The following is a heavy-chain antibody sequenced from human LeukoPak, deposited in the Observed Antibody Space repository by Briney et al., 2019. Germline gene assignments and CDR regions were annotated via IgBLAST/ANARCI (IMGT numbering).Heavy chain of an antibody. CDR1: GYTFTGYY. J-gene: IGHJ4*02. Sequence: ASVKVSCKASGYTFTGYYMHWVRKTPGQGLEWTGWINPNTGDTNYGRKFQGRVTMTRDTPINTAYMELRSLRSDDTAVYYCARSRRVGNGEYPDYWGQGTLVTVSS. V-gene: IGHV1-2*02. D-gene: IGHD3-10*01. CDR2: INPNTGDT. CDR3: ARSRRVGNGEYPDY.